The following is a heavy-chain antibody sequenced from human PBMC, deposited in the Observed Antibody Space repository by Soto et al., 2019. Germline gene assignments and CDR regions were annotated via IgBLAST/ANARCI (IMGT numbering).Heavy chain of an antibody. V-gene: IGHV1-69*13. D-gene: IGHD3-9*01. J-gene: IGHJ6*02. CDR3: ARLVDKADYSSYATDV. CDR2: IIPIFGTA. Sequence: SVKVSCKASGGTFSSYAISWVRQAPGQGLEWMGGIIPIFGTANYAQKFQGRVTITADESTSTAYMELSSLRSEDTAVYYCARLVDKADYSSYATDVWGQGTTVTV. CDR1: GGTFSSYA.